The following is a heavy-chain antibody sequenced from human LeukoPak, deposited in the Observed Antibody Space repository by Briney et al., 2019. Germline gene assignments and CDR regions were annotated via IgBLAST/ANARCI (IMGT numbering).Heavy chain of an antibody. D-gene: IGHD3-22*01. CDR2: IIPVFGTT. CDR3: ARCSPGDSSNFYAVLQY. Sequence: ASVKVSCKASGGTFSSYAVSWVRLTPGQGLEWLGGIIPVFGTTTYAQKFQAKVTMAADKSTNTAYLEISSLTSDDTAVYYCARCSPGDSSNFYAVLQYWGQGTQVTVST. J-gene: IGHJ4*02. CDR1: GGTFSSYA. V-gene: IGHV1-69*06.